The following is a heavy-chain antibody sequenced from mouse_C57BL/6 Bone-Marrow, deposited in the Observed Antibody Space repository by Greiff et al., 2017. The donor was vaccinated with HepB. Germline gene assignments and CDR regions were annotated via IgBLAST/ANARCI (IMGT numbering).Heavy chain of an antibody. Sequence: DVQLQESGAELVRPGASVKLSCTASGFNIKDDYMHWVKQRPEQGLEWIGWIDPENGDTEYASKFQGKATITADTSSNTAYLQLSSLTSEDTAVYYCTVYGNYPYFDYWGQGTTLTVSS. CDR2: IDPENGDT. D-gene: IGHD2-1*01. CDR3: TVYGNYPYFDY. V-gene: IGHV14-4*01. J-gene: IGHJ2*01. CDR1: GFNIKDDY.